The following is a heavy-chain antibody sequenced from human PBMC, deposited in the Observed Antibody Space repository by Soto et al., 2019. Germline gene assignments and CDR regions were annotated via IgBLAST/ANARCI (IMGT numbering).Heavy chain of an antibody. J-gene: IGHJ4*02. D-gene: IGHD3-10*01. CDR2: ITNTGGDT. V-gene: IGHV3-23*04. Sequence: EVQLVESGGDLVQPGGSLRLSCAASGFTFSSNAMSWVRQAPGKGLEWVSVITNTGGDTLYADSVKGRFTISRDNFKNTLYLQMNSLRAEDTAIYYCARASGESYPGSRVFDSWGQGTRVTVSS. CDR3: ARASGESYPGSRVFDS. CDR1: GFTFSSNA.